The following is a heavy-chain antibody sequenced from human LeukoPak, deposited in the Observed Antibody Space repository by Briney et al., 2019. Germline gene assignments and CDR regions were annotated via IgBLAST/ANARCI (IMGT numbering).Heavy chain of an antibody. CDR2: IIPIFGTA. J-gene: IGHJ4*02. D-gene: IGHD3-10*01. V-gene: IGHV1-69*13. Sequence: SAKVSCKASGGTFSSYAISWVRQAPGQGLEWMGGIIPIFGTANYAQKFQGRVTITADESTSTAYMELSSLRSEDTAVYYCARAVAPYYYGSGSSRIGVDYWGQGTLVTVSS. CDR1: GGTFSSYA. CDR3: ARAVAPYYYGSGSSRIGVDY.